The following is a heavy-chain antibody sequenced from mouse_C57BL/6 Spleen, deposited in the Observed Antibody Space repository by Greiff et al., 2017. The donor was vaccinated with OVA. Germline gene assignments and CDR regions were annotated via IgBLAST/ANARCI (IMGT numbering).Heavy chain of an antibody. CDR1: GFTFSSYG. D-gene: IGHD4-1*01. V-gene: IGHV5-6*01. CDR3: AGGLGRGYAMDY. CDR2: ISSGGSYT. Sequence: EVKVVESGGDLVKPGGSLKLSCAASGFTFSSYGMSWVRQTPDKRLEWVATISSGGSYTYYPDSVKGRFTISRDNAKNTLYLQMGSLKSEDTAMYYCAGGLGRGYAMDYWGQGTSVTVSS. J-gene: IGHJ4*01.